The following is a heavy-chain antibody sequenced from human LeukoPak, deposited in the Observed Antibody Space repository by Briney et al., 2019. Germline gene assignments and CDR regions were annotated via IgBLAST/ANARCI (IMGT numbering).Heavy chain of an antibody. Sequence: SETLSLTCAVSGGSISGSSYYWGWIRQPPGKGLEGIGSIYYSGSTYYNPSLKSRLTISVDTSKNQFSLKLRSVTAADAAVYYCARHSSFFSPLYPWGQGTLVTVSS. CDR2: IYYSGST. D-gene: IGHD1-26*01. V-gene: IGHV4-39*01. CDR3: ARHSSFFSPLYP. J-gene: IGHJ5*02. CDR1: GGSISGSSYY.